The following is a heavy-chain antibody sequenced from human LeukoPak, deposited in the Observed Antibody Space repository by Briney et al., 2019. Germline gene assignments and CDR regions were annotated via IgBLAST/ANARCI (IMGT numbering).Heavy chain of an antibody. CDR1: GISFSSSG. CDR2: IWSDGTKE. V-gene: IGHV3-33*01. CDR3: ARDDLYGNYFYYMDV. J-gene: IGHJ6*03. Sequence: GGSLRLSCAASGISFSSSGMHWVRQAPGKGLEWVAMIWSDGTKEHYADSVKGRLTISRDNSKNSLYLRMNSLRAEDTAVYYCARDDLYGNYFYYMDVWGKGTTVTVSS. D-gene: IGHD4-17*01.